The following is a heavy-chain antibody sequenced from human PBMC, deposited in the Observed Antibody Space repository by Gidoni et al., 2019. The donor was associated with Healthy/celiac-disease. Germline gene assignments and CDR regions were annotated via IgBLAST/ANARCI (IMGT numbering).Heavy chain of an antibody. CDR2: ISSSGSTI. Sequence: EVQLVESGGGLVQPGGSLRLSCAASGFTFSSYEMNWVRQAPGKGLEWVSYISSSGSTIYYADSVKGRFTISRDNAKNSLYLQMNSLRAEDTAVYYCARLASSSPNTGWYFDPWGRGTLVTVSS. V-gene: IGHV3-48*03. J-gene: IGHJ2*01. D-gene: IGHD6-6*01. CDR1: GFTFSSYE. CDR3: ARLASSSPNTGWYFDP.